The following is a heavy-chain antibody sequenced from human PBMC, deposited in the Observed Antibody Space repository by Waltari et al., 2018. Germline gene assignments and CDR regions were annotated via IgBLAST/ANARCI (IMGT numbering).Heavy chain of an antibody. V-gene: IGHV1-69*13. D-gene: IGHD1-26*01. CDR1: GGTFNSYS. J-gene: IGHJ2*01. Sequence: QVQLVQSGAEVKTPGSSVKVSCKASGGTFNSYSINWVRQAPGQGLEWMGRIIPIFSSENYAHKFQGRLTITEDKSTNTAYMELRSLRSEDTAVYYCARGGQLQSYWYFDLWGRGTLVSVSS. CDR2: IIPIFSSE. CDR3: ARGGQLQSYWYFDL.